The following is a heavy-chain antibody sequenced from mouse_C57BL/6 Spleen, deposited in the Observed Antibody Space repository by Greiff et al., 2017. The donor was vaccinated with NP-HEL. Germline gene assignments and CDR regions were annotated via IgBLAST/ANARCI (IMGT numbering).Heavy chain of an antibody. V-gene: IGHV1-69*01. Sequence: QVHVKQPGAELVMPGASVKLSCKASGYTFTSYWMHWVKQRPGQGLEWIGEIDPSDSYTNYNQKFKGKSTLTVDKSSSTAYMQLSSLTSEDSAVYYCARRGYGSSWDYFDYWGQGTTLTVSS. CDR2: IDPSDSYT. CDR3: ARRGYGSSWDYFDY. CDR1: GYTFTSYW. J-gene: IGHJ2*01. D-gene: IGHD1-1*01.